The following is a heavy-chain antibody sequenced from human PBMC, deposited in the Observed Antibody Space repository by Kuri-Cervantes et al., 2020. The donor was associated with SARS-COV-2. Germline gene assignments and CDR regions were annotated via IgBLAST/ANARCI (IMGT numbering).Heavy chain of an antibody. CDR3: ARHEWEPYYFDY. CDR2: IYTSGST. Sequence: SETLSLTCTVSGGSISSGSYYWSWIRQPAGKGLEWIGRIYTSGSTNYNPSLMSRVTISVDTSKNQFSLKLSSVTAADTAVYYCARHEWEPYYFDYRGQGTLVTVSS. CDR1: GGSISSGSYY. V-gene: IGHV4-61*02. D-gene: IGHD1-26*01. J-gene: IGHJ4*02.